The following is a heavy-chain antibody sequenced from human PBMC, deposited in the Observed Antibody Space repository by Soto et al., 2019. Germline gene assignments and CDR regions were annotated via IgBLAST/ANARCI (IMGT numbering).Heavy chain of an antibody. J-gene: IGHJ3*02. CDR1: GYSFTSYW. D-gene: IGHD3-22*01. Sequence: PGESLKISCKGSGYSFTSYWIGWVRQMPGKGLEWMGIIYPGDSDTRYSPSFQGQVTISADKSISTAYLQWSSLKASDTAMYYCARQGDYYDSPDAFDIWGQGTMVTVSS. CDR2: IYPGDSDT. CDR3: ARQGDYYDSPDAFDI. V-gene: IGHV5-51*01.